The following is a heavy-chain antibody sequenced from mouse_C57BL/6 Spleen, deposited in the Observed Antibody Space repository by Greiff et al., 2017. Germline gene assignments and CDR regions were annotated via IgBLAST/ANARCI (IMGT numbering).Heavy chain of an antibody. V-gene: IGHV14-3*01. D-gene: IGHD2-12*01. CDR1: GFNIKNTY. Sequence: VQLQQSVAELVRPGASVKLSCTASGFNIKNTYMHWVKLRPEQGLEWIGRIDPANGNTKYAPKFQGKATITADTSSNTAYLQLSSLTSEDTAIYYCARTTCYCYDEAWFAYWGQGTLVTVSA. CDR2: IDPANGNT. CDR3: ARTTCYCYDEAWFAY. J-gene: IGHJ3*01.